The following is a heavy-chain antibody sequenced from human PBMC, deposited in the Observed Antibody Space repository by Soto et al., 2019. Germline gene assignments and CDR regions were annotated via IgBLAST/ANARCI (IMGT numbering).Heavy chain of an antibody. CDR2: ISYDGSNK. D-gene: IGHD3-10*01. CDR1: GFTFSSYG. J-gene: IGHJ4*02. CDR3: AKDRAGVLLWFGESPLGDY. Sequence: QVQLVESGGGVVQPWRSLRLSCAASGFTFSSYGMHWVRQAPGKGLEWVAVISYDGSNKYYADSVKGRFTISRDNSKNTLYLQMNSLRAEDTAVYYCAKDRAGVLLWFGESPLGDYWGQGTLVTVSS. V-gene: IGHV3-30*18.